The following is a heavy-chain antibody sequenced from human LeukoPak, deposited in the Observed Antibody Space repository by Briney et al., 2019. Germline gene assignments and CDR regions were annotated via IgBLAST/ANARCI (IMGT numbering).Heavy chain of an antibody. CDR2: IWYDGSNK. Sequence: PGRSLRLSCAASGFTFSSYGMHWVRQAPGKGLEWVAVIWYDGSNKYYADSVKGRFTISRDNSKNTLYLQMNSLRAEDTAVYYCARADLASLMTTTPWGQGTLVTVSS. CDR3: ARADLASLMTTTP. J-gene: IGHJ4*02. D-gene: IGHD4-17*01. V-gene: IGHV3-33*01. CDR1: GFTFSSYG.